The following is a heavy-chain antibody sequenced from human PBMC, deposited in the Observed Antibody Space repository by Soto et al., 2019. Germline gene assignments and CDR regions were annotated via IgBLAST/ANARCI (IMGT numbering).Heavy chain of an antibody. CDR2: INPSGGST. J-gene: IGHJ4*02. CDR1: GYTFTSYY. Sequence: GASVKISCKASGYTFTSYYMHWVRQAPGQRIEWMGIINPSGGSTSYAQKFQGRVTMTRDTSTSTVYMELSSLRSEDTAVYYCARDPRITIFGVVILYFDYWGQGTLVTVSS. V-gene: IGHV1-46*03. D-gene: IGHD3-3*01. CDR3: ARDPRITIFGVVILYFDY.